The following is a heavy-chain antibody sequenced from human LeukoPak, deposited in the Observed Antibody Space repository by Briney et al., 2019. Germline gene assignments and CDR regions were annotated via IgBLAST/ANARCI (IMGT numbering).Heavy chain of an antibody. CDR2: IYYSGST. Sequence: PGGSLRLSCAASGFTFSDYYMSWIRQPPGKGLEWIGYIYYSGSTNYNPSLKSRVTISVDTSKNQFSLKLSSVTAADTAVYYCARTNYGSGSYMRYFDYWGQGTLVTVSS. V-gene: IGHV4-59*01. D-gene: IGHD3-10*01. CDR3: ARTNYGSGSYMRYFDY. J-gene: IGHJ4*02. CDR1: GFTFSDYY.